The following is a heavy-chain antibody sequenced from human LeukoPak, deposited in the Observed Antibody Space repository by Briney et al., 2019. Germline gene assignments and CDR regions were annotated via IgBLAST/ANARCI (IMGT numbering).Heavy chain of an antibody. CDR3: ARVATRAHYYDSSGYYRIFDY. D-gene: IGHD3-22*01. Sequence: GASVKVSCKASGGTFSSYVISWVRQAPGQGLEWMGGIIPIFGTANYAQKFQGRVTITADESTSTAYMELSSLRSEDTAVYYCARVATRAHYYDSSGYYRIFDYWAREPWSPSPQ. J-gene: IGHJ4*02. V-gene: IGHV1-69*13. CDR1: GGTFSSYV. CDR2: IIPIFGTA.